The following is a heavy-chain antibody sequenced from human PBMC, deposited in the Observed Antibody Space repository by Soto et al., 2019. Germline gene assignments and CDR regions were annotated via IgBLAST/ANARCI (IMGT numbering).Heavy chain of an antibody. CDR3: AKLGYSNYLPFYYYYYGMDV. CDR2: ISGSGGST. Sequence: PGGSLRLSCAASGFTFSSYAMSWVRQAPGKGLEWVSAISGSGGSTYYADSVKGRFTISRDNSKNTLYLQTNSLRAEDTAVYYCAKLGYSNYLPFYYYYYGMDVWGQGTTVTVSS. J-gene: IGHJ6*02. CDR1: GFTFSSYA. D-gene: IGHD4-4*01. V-gene: IGHV3-23*01.